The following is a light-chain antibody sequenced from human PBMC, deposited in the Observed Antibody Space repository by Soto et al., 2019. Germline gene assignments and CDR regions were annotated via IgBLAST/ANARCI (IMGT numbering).Light chain of an antibody. CDR3: STKRGSTGV. J-gene: IGLJ1*01. CDR1: SSDVGGYDY. CDR2: DVS. Sequence: QSALTQPASVSGSPGQTITISCTGTSSDVGGYDYVSWHQQHPGKAPKLMIYDVSKRPSGVSNRFSGSKSGNTASLTISGLQSEDEADYYCSTKRGSTGVSGTGTKVPV. V-gene: IGLV2-14*01.